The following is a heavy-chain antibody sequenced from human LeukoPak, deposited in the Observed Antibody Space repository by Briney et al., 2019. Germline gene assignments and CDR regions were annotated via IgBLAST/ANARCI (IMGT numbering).Heavy chain of an antibody. CDR3: ARDNEKVELLLDY. J-gene: IGHJ4*02. Sequence: ASVKVSCKVSGYTLTELSMHWVRQAPGQGLEWMGIINPSGGSTSYAQKFQGRVTMTRDMSTSTVYMELSSLRSEDTAVYYCARDNEKVELLLDYWGQGTLVTVSS. CDR2: INPSGGST. D-gene: IGHD1-7*01. V-gene: IGHV1-46*01. CDR1: GYTLTELS.